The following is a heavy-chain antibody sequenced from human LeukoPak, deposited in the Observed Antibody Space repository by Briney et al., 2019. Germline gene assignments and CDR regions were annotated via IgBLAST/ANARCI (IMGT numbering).Heavy chain of an antibody. D-gene: IGHD3-22*01. CDR2: IIPIFGTA. Sequence: ASVKVSFKASGGTFSSYAISWVRQARGQGLEWMGGIIPIFGTANYAQKFQGRVTITADESTSTAYMELSSLRSEDTAVYYCARESYYYDSSARYYFDYWGQGTLVTVSS. J-gene: IGHJ4*02. CDR3: ARESYYYDSSARYYFDY. CDR1: GGTFSSYA. V-gene: IGHV1-69*13.